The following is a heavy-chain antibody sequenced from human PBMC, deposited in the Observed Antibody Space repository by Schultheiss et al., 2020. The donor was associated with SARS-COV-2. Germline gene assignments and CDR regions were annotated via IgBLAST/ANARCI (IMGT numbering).Heavy chain of an antibody. CDR3: TRHVDDAFDI. D-gene: IGHD2-21*01. CDR2: ISSSSSYI. J-gene: IGHJ3*02. V-gene: IGHV3-21*04. Sequence: GGSLRLSCAASGFTFSSYSMNWVRQAPGKGLEWVSSISSSSSYIYYADSVKGRFTISRDDSKNTAYLQMNSLKTEDTAVYYCTRHVDDAFDIWGQGTMVTVSS. CDR1: GFTFSSYS.